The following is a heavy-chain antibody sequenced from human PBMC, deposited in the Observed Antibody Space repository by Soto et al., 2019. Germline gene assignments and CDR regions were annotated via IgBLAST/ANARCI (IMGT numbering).Heavy chain of an antibody. J-gene: IGHJ3*02. Sequence: QITLKESGPPLVKPTQTLTLTCTFSGFSLSTSGVGVGWIRQPPGKALEWLALIYWDDDKRYSPSLKSRLTITKDTSKNQVVLSMTNIEPVDTATYYCAHLYSSGWYSLWGNAFDIWGQGTMVTVSS. CDR1: GFSLSTSGVG. CDR2: IYWDDDK. D-gene: IGHD6-19*01. CDR3: AHLYSSGWYSLWGNAFDI. V-gene: IGHV2-5*02.